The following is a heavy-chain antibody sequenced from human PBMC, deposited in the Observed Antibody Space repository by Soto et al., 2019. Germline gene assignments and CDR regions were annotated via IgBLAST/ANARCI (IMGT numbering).Heavy chain of an antibody. J-gene: IGHJ6*02. V-gene: IGHV4-34*01. CDR3: ARRLYYDSSGFEGGGMDV. Sequence: ASETLSLTCAVYGESFSDYYWTWIRQPPGKGLEWIGEMNHSERSNYTPSLKSRVTISVDTSKNQFSLKLSSVTAADTAVYYCARRLYYDSSGFEGGGMDVWGQGTTVTVSS. CDR1: GESFSDYY. CDR2: MNHSERS. D-gene: IGHD3-22*01.